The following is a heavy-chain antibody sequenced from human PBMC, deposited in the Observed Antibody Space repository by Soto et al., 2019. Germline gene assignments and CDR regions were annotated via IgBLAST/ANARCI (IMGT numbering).Heavy chain of an antibody. D-gene: IGHD3-3*01. CDR3: AGGGRFLEYTMGMNMDV. CDR1: GFIFNNYY. CDR2: INPSGDSP. J-gene: IGHJ6*02. V-gene: IGHV1-46*02. Sequence: QEQLVQSGAEVKKPGASVKVSCKSSGFIFNNYYIHWVRQAPGEGLEWMGIINPSGDSPTPAPKFQGGVTTTRDTSTTPAYMQLSSLRSENTAVYYWAGGGRFLEYTMGMNMDVWGQGTTVTVAS.